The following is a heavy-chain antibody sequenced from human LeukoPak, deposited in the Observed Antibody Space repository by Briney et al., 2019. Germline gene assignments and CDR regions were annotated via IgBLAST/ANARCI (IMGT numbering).Heavy chain of an antibody. CDR2: ISAYNGNT. Sequence: ASVKVSCKASGYTFTSYGISWVRQAPGQGLEWMGWISAYNGNTNYAQKLQGRVTMTTDTSTSTAYMELRSLRSDDTAVYYCAREGQLLPYYYYYYMDVWGKGTTVTVSS. CDR3: AREGQLLPYYYYYYMDV. D-gene: IGHD2-2*01. CDR1: GYTFTSYG. V-gene: IGHV1-18*01. J-gene: IGHJ6*03.